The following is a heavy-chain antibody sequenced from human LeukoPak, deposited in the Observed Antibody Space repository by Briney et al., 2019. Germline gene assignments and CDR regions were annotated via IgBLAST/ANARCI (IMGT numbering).Heavy chain of an antibody. Sequence: GGSLRLSCAASGFTVSSNYMSWVRQAPGKGLEWVSVIYSGGSTYYADSVKGRFTISRHNSKNTLYLQMNSLRAEDTAVYYCATAIAAAGTAGYGYWGQGTLVAVSS. J-gene: IGHJ4*02. D-gene: IGHD6-13*01. CDR2: IYSGGST. V-gene: IGHV3-53*04. CDR3: ATAIAAAGTAGYGY. CDR1: GFTVSSNY.